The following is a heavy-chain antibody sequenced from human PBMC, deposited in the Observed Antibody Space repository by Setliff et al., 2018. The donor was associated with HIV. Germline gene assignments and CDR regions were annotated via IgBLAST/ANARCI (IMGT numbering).Heavy chain of an antibody. CDR2: INPNTGGT. Sequence: ASVMVSCKASGYSFTGYYIHWVRQAPGQGLEWMGWINPNTGGTNFAQKFQGRVTMTRDTSISTVYMEVSRLRSDDTAVYHCARSDYVWGSYPDKLGYWGQGTLVTSPQ. CDR1: GYSFTGYY. V-gene: IGHV1-2*02. CDR3: ARSDYVWGSYPDKLGY. J-gene: IGHJ4*02. D-gene: IGHD3-16*01.